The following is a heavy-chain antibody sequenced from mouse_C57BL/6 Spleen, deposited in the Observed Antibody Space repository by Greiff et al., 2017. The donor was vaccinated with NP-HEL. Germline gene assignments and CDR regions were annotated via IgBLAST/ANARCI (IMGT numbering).Heavy chain of an antibody. CDR2: IYPGNSDT. V-gene: IGHV1-5*01. CDR1: GYTFTSYW. CDR3: TRYDYDGNFDY. Sequence: VQLQQSGTVLARPGASVKMSCKTSGYTFTSYWMHWVKQRPGQGLEWIGAIYPGNSDTSYNQKFKGKAKLTAVTSASTAYMELSSLTNEDSAVYYCTRYDYDGNFDYWGQGTLVTVSA. D-gene: IGHD2-4*01. J-gene: IGHJ3*01.